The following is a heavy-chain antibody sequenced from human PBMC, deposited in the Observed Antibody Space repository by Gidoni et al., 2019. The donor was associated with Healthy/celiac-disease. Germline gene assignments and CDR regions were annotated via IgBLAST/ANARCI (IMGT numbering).Heavy chain of an antibody. D-gene: IGHD2-8*01. CDR2: INHSGST. Sequence: QVQLQQWGAGLLKPSETLSLTCAVYGGSFSGYYWSWIRQPPGKGLEWIGEINHSGSTNYNPSLKSRVTISVDTSKNQFSLKLSSVTAADTAVYYCARVKMVYAIFALDYWGQGTLVTVSS. J-gene: IGHJ4*02. CDR3: ARVKMVYAIFALDY. CDR1: GGSFSGYY. V-gene: IGHV4-34*01.